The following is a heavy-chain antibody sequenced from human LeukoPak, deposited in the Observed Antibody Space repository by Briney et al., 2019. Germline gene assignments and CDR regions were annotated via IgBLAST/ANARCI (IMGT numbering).Heavy chain of an antibody. J-gene: IGHJ4*02. CDR1: GYTFTGYY. V-gene: IGHV1-2*02. CDR2: INPKSGGT. D-gene: IGHD2-2*01. Sequence: GASVKVSCKASGYTFTGYYMHWVRQAPGQGLEWMGWINPKSGGTNYAQKFQGRVTMTKDTSISTAYMELSRLRSDDTAVYYRARDAGYCSSTTCSADFDYWGQGTLVTVSS. CDR3: ARDAGYCSSTTCSADFDY.